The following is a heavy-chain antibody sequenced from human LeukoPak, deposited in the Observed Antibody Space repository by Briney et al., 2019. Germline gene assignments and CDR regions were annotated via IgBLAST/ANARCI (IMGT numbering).Heavy chain of an antibody. CDR2: IYYSGST. CDR3: ARDTAVAL. Sequence: SETLSLTCSVSGGSISGYYWSWIRQPPGKGLGWIGNIYYSGSTNYNPSLKSRVTISVDTSKNQFSLKLSSVTAADTAMYYCARDTAVALWGQGTLVTVSS. V-gene: IGHV4-59*01. J-gene: IGHJ4*02. CDR1: GGSISGYY. D-gene: IGHD4-23*01.